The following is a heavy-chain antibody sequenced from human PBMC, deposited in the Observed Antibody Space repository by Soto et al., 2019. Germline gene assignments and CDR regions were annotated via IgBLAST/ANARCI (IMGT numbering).Heavy chain of an antibody. CDR2: IYYSGST. D-gene: IGHD2-15*01. V-gene: IGHV4-61*01. CDR3: ASILGYCSGGSCYPTWFVL. Sequence: SETLSLTCTVSCGSVSSGSYYWSWIRQAAGKGLELIGYIYYSGSTSYNPSLKSRVTISVHTSKNQFSLKLSSVTAADTPAYYCASILGYCSGGSCYPTWFVLWAQAILVTVPS. J-gene: IGHJ5*02. CDR1: CGSVSSGSYY.